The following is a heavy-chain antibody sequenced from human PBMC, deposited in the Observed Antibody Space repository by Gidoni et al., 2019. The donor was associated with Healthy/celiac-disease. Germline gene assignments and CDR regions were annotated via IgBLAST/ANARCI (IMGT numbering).Heavy chain of an antibody. CDR3: TTVGVGKPSYDYVWGSYRYQLDY. Sequence: EVQLVESGGGLVKPGGSLRLSCAASGFTLSNAWMRWVRQAPGKGLEWVGRIKSKTDGGTTDYAAPVKGRFTISRDDSKNTLYLQMNSLKTEDTAVYYCTTVGVGKPSYDYVWGSYRYQLDYWGQGTLVTVSS. CDR1: GFTLSNAW. CDR2: IKSKTDGGTT. D-gene: IGHD3-16*02. J-gene: IGHJ4*02. V-gene: IGHV3-15*01.